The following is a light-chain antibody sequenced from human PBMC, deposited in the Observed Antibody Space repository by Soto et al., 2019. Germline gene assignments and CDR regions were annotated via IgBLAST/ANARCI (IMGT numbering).Light chain of an antibody. CDR3: QQYGSSPPIT. CDR1: QSVSSN. Sequence: EIVMTQSPGTLSVSPGERATLSCRASQSVSSNLAWYQQKPGQAPRLFIYGASSRATGIPDRFSGSGSGTDFTLTISRLEPEDFAVYYCQQYGSSPPITFGQGTRLEIK. J-gene: IGKJ5*01. V-gene: IGKV3-20*01. CDR2: GAS.